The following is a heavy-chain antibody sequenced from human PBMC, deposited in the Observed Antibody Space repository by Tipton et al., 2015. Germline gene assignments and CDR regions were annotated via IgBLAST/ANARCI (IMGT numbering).Heavy chain of an antibody. Sequence: QSGPEVKKPGSSVRVSCKASGGTFSNFTVSWVRQAPGQGLECMGEIIPFIAIATYAQRFQGRVTITADAFTSTVYMDLSNLRSEDTAVYYCARRGTLVTGYFDNWGQGTLVTVSS. CDR2: IIPFIAIA. V-gene: IGHV1-69*01. CDR3: ARRGTLVTGYFDN. J-gene: IGHJ4*02. CDR1: GGTFSNFT. D-gene: IGHD1-7*01.